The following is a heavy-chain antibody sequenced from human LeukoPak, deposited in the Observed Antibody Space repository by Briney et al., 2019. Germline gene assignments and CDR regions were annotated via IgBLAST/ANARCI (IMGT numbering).Heavy chain of an antibody. Sequence: GGSLRLSCAASGFIVSANYMSWIRQAQGKGLEWVSAIVGGGGGTTYYAESVKGRFTISRDNSEDRLYLQMNSLRVDDTAVYYCAKTATYYYYNYYMDAWGEGTTVTVSS. CDR1: GFIVSANY. CDR2: IVGGGGGTT. V-gene: IGHV3-23*01. D-gene: IGHD5-24*01. CDR3: AKTATYYYYNYYMDA. J-gene: IGHJ6*03.